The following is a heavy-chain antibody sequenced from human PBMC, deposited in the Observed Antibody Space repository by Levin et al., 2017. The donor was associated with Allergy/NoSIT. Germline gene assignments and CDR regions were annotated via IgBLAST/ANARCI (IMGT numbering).Heavy chain of an antibody. CDR2: IWYDGSNK. D-gene: IGHD6-6*01. CDR3: ASSGKWQLGLDFDY. V-gene: IGHV3-33*01. Sequence: GGSLRLSCAASGFTFSSYGMHWVRQAPGKGLEWVAVIWYDGSNKYYADSVKGRFTISRDNSKNTLYLQMNSLRAEDTAVYYCASSGKWQLGLDFDYWGQGTLVTVSS. J-gene: IGHJ4*02. CDR1: GFTFSSYG.